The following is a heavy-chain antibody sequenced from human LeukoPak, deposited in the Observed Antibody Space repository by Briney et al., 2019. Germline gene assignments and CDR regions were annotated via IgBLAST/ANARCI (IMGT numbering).Heavy chain of an antibody. CDR2: ISSSSGTTI. Sequence: GSLRLSCAASGFTLSSYSMNWVRQAPGKGLEWVSYISSSSGTTIYYADSVKGRFTISRDDADNSLYLQMNSLRAEDTALYYCARGPNRDALDIWGQGAMVTVSS. J-gene: IGHJ3*02. CDR3: ARGPNRDALDI. V-gene: IGHV3-48*04. CDR1: GFTLSSYS.